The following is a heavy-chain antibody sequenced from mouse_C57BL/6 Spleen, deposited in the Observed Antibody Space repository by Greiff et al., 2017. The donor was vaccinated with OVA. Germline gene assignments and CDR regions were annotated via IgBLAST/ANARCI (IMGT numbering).Heavy chain of an antibody. D-gene: IGHD3-2*02. J-gene: IGHJ3*01. CDR1: GYTFTSYW. CDR2: IDPSDSET. Sequence: VQLQQPGAELVRPGSSVKLSCKASGYTFTSYWMHWVKQRPIQGLEWIGNIDPSDSETHYNQKFKDKATLTVDKSSSTAYMQLSSLTSEDSAVYYCARDGGSSGLAYWGQGTLVTVSA. CDR3: ARDGGSSGLAY. V-gene: IGHV1-52*01.